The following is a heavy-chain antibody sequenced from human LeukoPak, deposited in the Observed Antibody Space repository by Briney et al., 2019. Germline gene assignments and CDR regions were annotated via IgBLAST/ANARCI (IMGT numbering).Heavy chain of an antibody. V-gene: IGHV1-69*01. J-gene: IGHJ4*02. Sequence: SVKVSCKASGGTFSSYAISWVRQAPGQGLEWMGGIIPIFGTANYAQKFQGRVTITADESTSTAYMELSSLRSEDTAVYYCASHSDSSSWYTFYFDYWGQGTLVTVPS. CDR1: GGTFSSYA. D-gene: IGHD6-13*01. CDR3: ASHSDSSSWYTFYFDY. CDR2: IIPIFGTA.